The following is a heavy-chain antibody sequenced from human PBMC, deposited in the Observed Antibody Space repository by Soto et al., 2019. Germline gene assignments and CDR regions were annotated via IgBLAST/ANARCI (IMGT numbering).Heavy chain of an antibody. CDR1: GYTFTSYY. V-gene: IGHV1-46*01. CDR2: INPSGGST. D-gene: IGHD6-13*01. Sequence: QVQLVQSGAEVKKPGASVKVSCKASGYTFTSYYMHWVRQAPRQGLEWMGIINPSGGSTSYAQKFQGRVTMTRDTSTSTVYMELSSLRSEDTAVYYCARDHGSWYAPRQLTVYWGQGTLVTVSS. J-gene: IGHJ4*02. CDR3: ARDHGSWYAPRQLTVY.